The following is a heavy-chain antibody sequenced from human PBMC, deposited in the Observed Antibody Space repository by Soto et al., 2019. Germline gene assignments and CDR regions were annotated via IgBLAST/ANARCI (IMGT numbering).Heavy chain of an antibody. V-gene: IGHV3-23*01. J-gene: IGHJ6*03. Sequence: SGGSLRLSCAASGFTFSSYAMSWVRQAPGKGLEWVSAISGSGGSTYYADSVKGRFTISRDNSKNTLYLQMNSLRAEDTAVYYCARMSGGSGWYRYYYYYMDVWGKGTTVTVSS. CDR2: ISGSGGST. CDR1: GFTFSSYA. D-gene: IGHD6-19*01. CDR3: ARMSGGSGWYRYYYYYMDV.